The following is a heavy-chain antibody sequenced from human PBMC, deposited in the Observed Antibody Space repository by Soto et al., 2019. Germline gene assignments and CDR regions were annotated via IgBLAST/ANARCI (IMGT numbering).Heavy chain of an antibody. J-gene: IGHJ4*02. Sequence: GASVKVSCKTSGYTFTIYGIIWVRQAPGQGLEWMGWISAYNGNTNYAQKLQGRVTMTTDTSTSTAYMELRSLRSDDTAVYYCARGAKYSSGILGIDYWGQGTLVTVSS. CDR3: ARGAKYSSGILGIDY. CDR2: ISAYNGNT. CDR1: GYTFTIYG. V-gene: IGHV1-18*01. D-gene: IGHD6-19*01.